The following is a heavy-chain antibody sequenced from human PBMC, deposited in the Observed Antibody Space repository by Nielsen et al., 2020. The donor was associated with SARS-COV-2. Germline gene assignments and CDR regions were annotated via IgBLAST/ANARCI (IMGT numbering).Heavy chain of an antibody. J-gene: IGHJ4*02. CDR1: AFTFSTYW. CDR2: INWNGGST. D-gene: IGHD1-14*01. Sequence: GESLKISCAASAFTFSTYWMHWVRQAPGKGLEWVSSINWNGGSTGYADSVKGRFTISRDNAKNSLYLQMNSLRAEDTAFYYCARRFSAQNPLDSWGQGTLVTVSS. V-gene: IGHV3-20*04. CDR3: ARRFSAQNPLDS.